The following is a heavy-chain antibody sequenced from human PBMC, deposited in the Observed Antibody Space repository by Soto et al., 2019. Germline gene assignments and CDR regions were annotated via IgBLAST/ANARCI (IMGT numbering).Heavy chain of an antibody. CDR2: IYYSGST. CDR1: GGSISSSSYY. J-gene: IGHJ4*02. D-gene: IGHD3-22*01. Sequence: SETLSLTCTVSGGSISSSSYYWGWIRQPPGKGLEWIGSIYYSGSTYYNPSLKSRVTISVDTSKNQFSLKLSSVTAADTAVYYCARLNMEVYYYDSSGYYSPPPYYFDYWGQGTLVTSPQ. V-gene: IGHV4-39*01. CDR3: ARLNMEVYYYDSSGYYSPPPYYFDY.